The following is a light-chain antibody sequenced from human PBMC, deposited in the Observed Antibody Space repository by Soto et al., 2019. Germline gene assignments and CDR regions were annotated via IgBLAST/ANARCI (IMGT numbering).Light chain of an antibody. CDR2: GAS. CDR3: QQYNNWWT. CDR1: QSVSNN. Sequence: EIVLTQSPCTLSLSPGERATLSCRASQSVSNNYLAWYQQKPGQAPRLLIYGASNRATGIPDRFTGSGSGTEFTLTISSLQFDDSAVYYCQQYNNWWTFGQGTKVDIK. J-gene: IGKJ1*01. V-gene: IGKV3D-15*01.